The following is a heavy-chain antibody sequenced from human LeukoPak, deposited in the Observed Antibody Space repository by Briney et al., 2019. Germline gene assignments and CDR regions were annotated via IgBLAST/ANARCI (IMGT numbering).Heavy chain of an antibody. D-gene: IGHD3-3*01. CDR3: ARDLEGYSGSLDY. CDR2: ISYDGSNK. J-gene: IGHJ4*02. V-gene: IGHV3-30-3*01. Sequence: GGSLRLSCAASGFTFSSYAMHWVRQAPGKGLEWVAVISYDGSNKYYADSVKGRFTISRDNSKNTLYLQMNSLRAEDTAVYYCARDLEGYSGSLDYWGQGTLVTVSS. CDR1: GFTFSSYA.